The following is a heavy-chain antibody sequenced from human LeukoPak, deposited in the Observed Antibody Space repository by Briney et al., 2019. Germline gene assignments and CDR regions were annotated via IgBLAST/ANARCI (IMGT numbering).Heavy chain of an antibody. V-gene: IGHV3-7*05. Sequence: GGSLRLSCAASEFTFSTYWINWVRQAPGKGLEWVANIKQDGSEKYYVDSVKGRFTISRDNAKNSLYLEMNSLRAEDTAIYYCAGGQGWLLDYWGQGTLVTASS. D-gene: IGHD2-15*01. J-gene: IGHJ4*02. CDR2: IKQDGSEK. CDR3: AGGQGWLLDY. CDR1: EFTFSTYW.